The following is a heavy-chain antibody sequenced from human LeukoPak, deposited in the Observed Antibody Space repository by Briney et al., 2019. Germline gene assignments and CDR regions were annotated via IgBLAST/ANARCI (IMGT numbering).Heavy chain of an antibody. CDR1: GFTVSSNY. J-gene: IGHJ6*02. Sequence: PGGSLRLSCAASGFTVSSNYMSWVRQAPGKGLEWVSIIYSDSTYYADSVKGRFTISRDNSKNTLYLQMNSLRAEDTAVYYCEKQQLSGKNYYYYGMDVWGQGTTVTVSS. V-gene: IGHV3-53*01. CDR2: IYSDST. CDR3: EKQQLSGKNYYYYGMDV. D-gene: IGHD6-13*01.